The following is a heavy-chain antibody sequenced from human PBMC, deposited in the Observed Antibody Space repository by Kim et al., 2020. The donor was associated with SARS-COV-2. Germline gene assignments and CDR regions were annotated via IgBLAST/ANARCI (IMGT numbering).Heavy chain of an antibody. Sequence: SETLSLTCTVSGGSISSSSYYWGWIRQPPGKGLEWIGSIYYSGSTYYNPSLKSRVTISVDTSKNQFSLKLSSVTAADTAVYYCARTPGRVASSSSLGWFDPWGQGTLVTVSS. CDR1: GGSISSSSYY. CDR2: IYYSGST. CDR3: ARTPGRVASSSSLGWFDP. D-gene: IGHD6-13*01. J-gene: IGHJ5*02. V-gene: IGHV4-39*01.